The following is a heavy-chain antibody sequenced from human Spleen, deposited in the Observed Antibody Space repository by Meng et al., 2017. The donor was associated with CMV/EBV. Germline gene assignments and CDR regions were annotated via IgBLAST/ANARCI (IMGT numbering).Heavy chain of an antibody. CDR1: GFTFSSYS. CDR2: ISSSSSTI. J-gene: IGHJ4*02. Sequence: GESLKISCAASGFTFSSYSMNWVRQAPGKGLEWVSYISSSSSTIYYADSVKGRFTISRDNAKNSLYLQLNSLRPEDTAMYYCAKDVSDIYWGQGTLVTVSS. V-gene: IGHV3-48*04. D-gene: IGHD3-9*01. CDR3: AKDVSDIY.